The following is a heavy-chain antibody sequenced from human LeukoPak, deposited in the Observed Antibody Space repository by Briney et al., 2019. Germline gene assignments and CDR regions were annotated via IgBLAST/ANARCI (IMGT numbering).Heavy chain of an antibody. J-gene: IGHJ6*03. Sequence: GGSLRLSCAASGFTFTKYAMPSVGQAPGKGLEWVAVISYDGSNKYYADSVKGRFTISRHNSKNTLYLQRRSLRAEDTAVYYCARILATSYYYMDVWGKGTTVTVSS. CDR2: ISYDGSNK. D-gene: IGHD5-12*01. CDR1: GFTFTKYA. CDR3: ARILATSYYYMDV. V-gene: IGHV3-30*04.